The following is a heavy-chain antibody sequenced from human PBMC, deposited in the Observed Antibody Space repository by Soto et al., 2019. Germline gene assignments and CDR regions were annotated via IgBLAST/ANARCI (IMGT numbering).Heavy chain of an antibody. J-gene: IGHJ4*02. CDR1: GGTFSSLA. Sequence: QVQLVQSGAEVKKPGSSVKVSCKASGGTFSSLAISWVRQAPGQGLEWMGGLVPVFGTANYAQKFQDRVTITADKYTSTSYMELSSLRSEDTAVYSCARSPGGFDYWGQGTLGTVSS. D-gene: IGHD3-10*01. CDR2: LVPVFGTA. V-gene: IGHV1-69*06. CDR3: ARSPGGFDY.